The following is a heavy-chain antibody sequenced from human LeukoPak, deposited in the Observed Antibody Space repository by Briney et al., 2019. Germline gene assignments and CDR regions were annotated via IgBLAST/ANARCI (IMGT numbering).Heavy chain of an antibody. D-gene: IGHD3-22*01. Sequence: GGSLRLSCAASGFTVDNYAMSWVRQAPGKGLEWVSAISGSGGSTYYADSVKGRFTISRDNSKNTLYLQMNSPRAEDTAVYYCAKNDYYDSSGYWGQGTLVTVSS. CDR2: ISGSGGST. CDR3: AKNDYYDSSGY. J-gene: IGHJ4*02. CDR1: GFTVDNYA. V-gene: IGHV3-23*01.